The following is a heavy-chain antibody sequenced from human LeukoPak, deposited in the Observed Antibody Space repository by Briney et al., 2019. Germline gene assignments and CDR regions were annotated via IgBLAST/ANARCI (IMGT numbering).Heavy chain of an antibody. CDR3: ARRQTPDY. D-gene: IGHD4-23*01. Sequence: PSETLSLTCTVSGGSISSYYWSWIRQPPGKGLEWIGYIYYSGSTDYNPSLKSRVTISVDTSKNQFSLKLSSVTAADTAVYYCARRQTPDYWGQGTLVAVSS. CDR2: IYYSGST. CDR1: GGSISSYY. V-gene: IGHV4-59*08. J-gene: IGHJ4*02.